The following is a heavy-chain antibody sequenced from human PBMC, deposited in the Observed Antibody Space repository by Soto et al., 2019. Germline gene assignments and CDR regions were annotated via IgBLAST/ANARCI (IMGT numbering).Heavy chain of an antibody. CDR2: IFSNDEK. D-gene: IGHD3-10*01. J-gene: IGHJ6*02. CDR1: GFSLSNARMG. CDR3: ARITMVRGVIVDYYYYYGMDV. V-gene: IGHV2-26*01. Sequence: QVTLKESGPVLVKPTETLTLTCTVSGFSLSNARMGVSWIRQPPGKALEWLAHIFSNDEKSYSTSLKSRLTISKDTSKSQVVLTMTNMDPVDTATYYCARITMVRGVIVDYYYYYGMDVWGQGTTVTVSS.